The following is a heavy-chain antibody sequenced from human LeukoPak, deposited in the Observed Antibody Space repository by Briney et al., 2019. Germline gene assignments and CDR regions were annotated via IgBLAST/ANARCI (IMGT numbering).Heavy chain of an antibody. Sequence: GESLQVSCQGSGYNFTNHWISWVRQMPWKGLEWMGTIDPSDCYNNFRPSFQGHVTISADKSISTAYLQWSSLKASDTSMYYCARAYSMSRFDYWGQGTLVTVSS. CDR1: GYNFTNHW. V-gene: IGHV5-10-1*01. CDR3: ARAYSMSRFDY. CDR2: IDPSDCYN. J-gene: IGHJ4*02. D-gene: IGHD6-13*01.